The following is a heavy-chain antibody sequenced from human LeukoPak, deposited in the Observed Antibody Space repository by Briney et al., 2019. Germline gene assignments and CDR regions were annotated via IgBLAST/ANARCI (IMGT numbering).Heavy chain of an antibody. Sequence: SETLSLTCTVSGGSISSYYWSWIRQPPGKGLEWIGYIYYSGSTNYNPSLKSRVTISVDTSKNQFSLKLSSVTAADTAVYYCAREDYYGSGSPYFDYWGQGTLVTVSS. CDR2: IYYSGST. CDR1: GGSISSYY. V-gene: IGHV4-59*01. D-gene: IGHD3-10*01. CDR3: AREDYYGSGSPYFDY. J-gene: IGHJ4*02.